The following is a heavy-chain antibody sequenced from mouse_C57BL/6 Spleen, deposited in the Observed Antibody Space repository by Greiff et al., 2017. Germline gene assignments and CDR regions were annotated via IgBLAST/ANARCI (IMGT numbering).Heavy chain of an antibody. CDR2: IYPRSGNT. Sequence: QVQLQQSGAELARPGASVKLSCKASGYTSTSYGISWVKQRTGQGLEWIGEIYPRSGNTYYNEKFKGKATLTADKSSSTAYMELRSLTSEDSAVYFCARWGALYYGYDEDYAMDYWGQGTSVTVSS. J-gene: IGHJ4*01. D-gene: IGHD2-2*01. V-gene: IGHV1-81*01. CDR1: GYTSTSYG. CDR3: ARWGALYYGYDEDYAMDY.